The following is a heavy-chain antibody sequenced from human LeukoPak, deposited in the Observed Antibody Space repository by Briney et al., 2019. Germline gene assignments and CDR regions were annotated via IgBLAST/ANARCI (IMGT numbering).Heavy chain of an antibody. Sequence: GGSLRLSCEASEFTFTTYWMSWVRQAPGKGLEWVANIKQDGSEKYYVDSVKGRFIISRDNAKNSVYLQMNSLRAEDTAVYYCARLSEMLRGPEVIYYFEHWGQGTLVTVSS. J-gene: IGHJ4*02. CDR2: IKQDGSEK. CDR3: ARLSEMLRGPEVIYYFEH. CDR1: EFTFTTYW. D-gene: IGHD3-10*01. V-gene: IGHV3-7*01.